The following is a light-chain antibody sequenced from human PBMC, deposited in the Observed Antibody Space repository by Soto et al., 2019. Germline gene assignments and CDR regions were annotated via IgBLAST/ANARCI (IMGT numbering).Light chain of an antibody. CDR1: RSLFSISNNKNY. Sequence: DIVMTQSPDSLAVSLGERATINCKSSRSLFSISNNKNYLAWYQQKPGQPPKLLIYWASTRDSWVPDRFSGSGSGTDFTLTLDSLQAEDVAVYYCHQYSNSVYTFGQGTMREIK. CDR2: WAS. J-gene: IGKJ2*01. CDR3: HQYSNSVYT. V-gene: IGKV4-1*01.